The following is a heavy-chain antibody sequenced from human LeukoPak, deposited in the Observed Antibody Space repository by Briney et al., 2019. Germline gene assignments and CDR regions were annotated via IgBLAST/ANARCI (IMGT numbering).Heavy chain of an antibody. Sequence: PSETLSLTCTVSGGSISSYSWSWIRQPAGKGLEWIGRIYSSGSTNYNPSLKSRVTISVDTSKNQFSLKLSSVTAADTAVYYCARETHTDRYYMDVWGKGTTVTVSS. CDR3: ARETHTDRYYMDV. CDR1: GGSISSYS. CDR2: IYSSGST. V-gene: IGHV4-4*07. D-gene: IGHD4-17*01. J-gene: IGHJ6*03.